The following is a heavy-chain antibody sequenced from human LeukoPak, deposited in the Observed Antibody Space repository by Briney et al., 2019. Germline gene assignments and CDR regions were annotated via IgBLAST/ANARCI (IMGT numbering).Heavy chain of an antibody. CDR2: IIPIFGTA. J-gene: IGHJ6*02. CDR3: ASGEPILAVAGTGLTRGYYYYGMDV. D-gene: IGHD6-19*01. V-gene: IGHV1-69*13. CDR1: GGTFSSYA. Sequence: SVKVSCKASGGTFSSYAISWVRQAPGQGLEWMGGIIPIFGTANYAQKFQGRVTITADESTSTAYMELSSLRSEDTAVYYCASGEPILAVAGTGLTRGYYYYGMDVWGQGTTVTVSS.